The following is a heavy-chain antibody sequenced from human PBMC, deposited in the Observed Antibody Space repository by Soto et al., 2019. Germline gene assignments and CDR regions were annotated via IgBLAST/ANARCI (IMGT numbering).Heavy chain of an antibody. CDR2: ISDDGDSK. Sequence: GLLRLPCGASGFSFSDNAMRWVRQAPGKGLEWVSSISDDGDSKYYADSVKGRFTISRDHSKNTLFLQMRSLGAEDTAVYYCSKSLSTAVNYGLDGWGQGTSVTVSS. V-gene: IGHV3-23*01. J-gene: IGHJ6*02. D-gene: IGHD6-25*01. CDR1: GFSFSDNA. CDR3: SKSLSTAVNYGLDG.